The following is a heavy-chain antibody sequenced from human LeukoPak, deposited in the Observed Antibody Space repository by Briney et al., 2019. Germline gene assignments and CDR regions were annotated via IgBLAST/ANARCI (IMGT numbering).Heavy chain of an antibody. CDR3: AKNSIAVAGNTPLT. CDR2: ISGSGGST. Sequence: QPGGSLRLSCAASGFTFSSYAMSWVRQAPGKGLEWVSAISGSGGSTYCADSVKGRFTISRDNSKNTLYLQMNSLRAEDTAVYYCAKNSIAVAGNTPLTWGQGTLVTVSS. V-gene: IGHV3-23*01. D-gene: IGHD6-19*01. CDR1: GFTFSSYA. J-gene: IGHJ4*02.